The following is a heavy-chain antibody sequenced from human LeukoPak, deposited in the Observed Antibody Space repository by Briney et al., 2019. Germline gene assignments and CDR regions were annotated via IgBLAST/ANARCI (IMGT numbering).Heavy chain of an antibody. Sequence: GASVKVSCKASGYTFTDFYTYWVQQASGQGLEWMGWINLNSGDTNYAQNFQGRVTMTRDTSITTAYMELTSLRSDDTAMYYCARGHIVTASFDYWGQGSLVTVSS. CDR1: GYTFTDFY. CDR3: ARGHIVTASFDY. J-gene: IGHJ4*02. D-gene: IGHD3-9*01. CDR2: INLNSGDT. V-gene: IGHV1-2*02.